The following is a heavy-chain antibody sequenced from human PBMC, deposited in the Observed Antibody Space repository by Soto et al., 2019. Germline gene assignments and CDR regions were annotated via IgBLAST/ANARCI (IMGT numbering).Heavy chain of an antibody. CDR1: GFTFSSYA. CDR3: AKDPEVVVTAPDY. V-gene: IGHV3-23*01. Sequence: GGSLRLSCAASGFTFSSYAMNWVRQAPGKGLEWVSAISGSGGSTYYVDSVKGRFTISRDNSRNTLYLQMNSLRAEDTAVYYCAKDPEVVVTAPDYWGQGTLVTVSS. CDR2: ISGSGGST. J-gene: IGHJ4*02. D-gene: IGHD2-21*02.